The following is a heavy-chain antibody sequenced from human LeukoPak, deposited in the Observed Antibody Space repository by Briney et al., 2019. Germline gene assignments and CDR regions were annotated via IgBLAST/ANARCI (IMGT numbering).Heavy chain of an antibody. CDR1: GFTFSSYA. Sequence: GGSLRLSCAASGFTFSSYAMSWVRQAPGKGLEWVSAISGSGGSTYYADSVKGRFTISRDNSKNTLYLQMNSLRAEDTAVYYCAKYNVGTGDYYYYYGMDVWGQGTTVTVSS. D-gene: IGHD5-24*01. CDR3: AKYNVGTGDYYYYYGMDV. V-gene: IGHV3-23*01. CDR2: ISGSGGST. J-gene: IGHJ6*02.